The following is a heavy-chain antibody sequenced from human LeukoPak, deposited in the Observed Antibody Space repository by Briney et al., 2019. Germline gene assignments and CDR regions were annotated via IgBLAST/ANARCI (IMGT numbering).Heavy chain of an antibody. CDR3: ASEGPAIFYFDY. CDR2: ISYDGSNK. J-gene: IGHJ4*02. D-gene: IGHD3-3*01. V-gene: IGHV3-30*04. Sequence: PGRSLRLSCAASGFTFSSYAMHWARQAPGKGLEWVAVISYDGSNKYSADSVKGRFTISRDNSKNTLYLQMNSLRAEDTAVYYCASEGPAIFYFDYWGQGTLVTVSS. CDR1: GFTFSSYA.